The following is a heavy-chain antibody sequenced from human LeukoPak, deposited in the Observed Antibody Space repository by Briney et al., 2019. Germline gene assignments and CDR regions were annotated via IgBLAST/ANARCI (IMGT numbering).Heavy chain of an antibody. V-gene: IGHV1-24*01. Sequence: ASVKVSCKVSGYTLTELSMHWVRQAPGKGLEWMGGFDPEDGETIYAQKFQGRVTMTEDTSTDTAYMELSSLRSEDTAVYYCATGPSCDILRDYYYYYGMDVWGQGTTVTVSS. CDR1: GYTLTELS. D-gene: IGHD3-9*01. CDR2: FDPEDGET. J-gene: IGHJ6*02. CDR3: ATGPSCDILRDYYYYYGMDV.